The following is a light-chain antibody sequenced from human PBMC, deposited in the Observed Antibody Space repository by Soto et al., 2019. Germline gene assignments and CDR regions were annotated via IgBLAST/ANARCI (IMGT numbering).Light chain of an antibody. Sequence: ALTQPPSASGSPGQSVTISCTGTSSDVGAYNYVSWYQQLPGKAPKLIIYEVSKRPSGVPDRFSGSKSGNTASLTVSGLQAEDEADYYCTSYAGTYSIFYVFGTGTKAPS. CDR2: EVS. J-gene: IGLJ1*01. V-gene: IGLV2-8*01. CDR1: SSDVGAYNY. CDR3: TSYAGTYSIFYV.